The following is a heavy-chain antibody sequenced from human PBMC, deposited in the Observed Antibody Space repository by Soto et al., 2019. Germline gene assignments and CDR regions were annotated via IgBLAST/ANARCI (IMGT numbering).Heavy chain of an antibody. D-gene: IGHD3-10*01. CDR3: ASSYGSGYRAVDY. V-gene: IGHV1-69*02. Sequence: QVQLVQSGAEVKRPGSSVKVSCKASGDTFNFYSINWVRQAPGVGLEWVGRVNPILSMSNYAQRFQGRVTMTADKSTSTAYMELRSLRSEDTASYYGASSYGSGYRAVDYWGQGALVTVSS. J-gene: IGHJ4*02. CDR2: VNPILSMS. CDR1: GDTFNFYS.